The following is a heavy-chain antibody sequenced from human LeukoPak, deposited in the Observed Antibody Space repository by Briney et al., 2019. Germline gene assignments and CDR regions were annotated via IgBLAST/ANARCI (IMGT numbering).Heavy chain of an antibody. Sequence: GGSLRLSCAASGFTFSSYGMHWVRQAPGKGLEWVAYIRFDGSNKYYADSVKGRFTISRDNSKNTLYLQMNSLRAEDTAVYYCAKAPDRHGYKPPYFDLWGRGTLVTVSS. J-gene: IGHJ2*01. CDR2: IRFDGSNK. CDR1: GFTFSSYG. V-gene: IGHV3-30*02. CDR3: AKAPDRHGYKPPYFDL. D-gene: IGHD5-24*01.